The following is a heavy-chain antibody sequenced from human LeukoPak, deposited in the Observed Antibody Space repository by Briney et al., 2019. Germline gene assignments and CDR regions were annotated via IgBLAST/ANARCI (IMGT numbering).Heavy chain of an antibody. V-gene: IGHV3-53*01. J-gene: IGHJ4*02. CDR3: ATQYSSSWSFDY. CDR1: GFTVSTNY. Sequence: PGGSLRLSCAASGFTVSTNYMSWVRQAPGKGLEWVSVIYSDGNTYYADSVKGRFTISRDDSKNTLYLQMNSLRADDTAVYYCATQYSSSWSFDYWGQGTLVTVSS. CDR2: IYSDGNT. D-gene: IGHD6-13*01.